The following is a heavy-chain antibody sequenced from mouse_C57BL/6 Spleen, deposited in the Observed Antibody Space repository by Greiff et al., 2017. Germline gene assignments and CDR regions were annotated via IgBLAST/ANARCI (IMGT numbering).Heavy chain of an antibody. CDR3: AFITTGDFDV. CDR2: ISSGSSTI. CDR1: GFTFSDYG. Sequence: EVMLVESGGGLVKPGGSLKLSCAASGFTFSDYGMHWVRQAPEKGLEWVAYISSGSSTIYYADTVKGRFTISRDNAKNTLFLQMTSLRSEDTAMYYCAFITTGDFDVWGTGTTVTVSS. D-gene: IGHD1-1*01. J-gene: IGHJ1*03. V-gene: IGHV5-17*01.